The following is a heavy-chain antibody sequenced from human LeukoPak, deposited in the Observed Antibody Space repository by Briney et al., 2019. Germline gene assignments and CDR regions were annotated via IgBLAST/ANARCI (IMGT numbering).Heavy chain of an antibody. V-gene: IGHV1-69*05. CDR2: IIPIFGTA. Sequence: SVKVSCKASGGTFSSYAISWVRQAPGQGLEWMGGIIPIFGTANYAQKFQGRVTITTDESTSTAYMELSSLRSEGTAVYYCARTTSDDSSGYYSDPLDYWGQGTLVTVSS. J-gene: IGHJ4*02. CDR3: ARTTSDDSSGYYSDPLDY. CDR1: GGTFSSYA. D-gene: IGHD3-22*01.